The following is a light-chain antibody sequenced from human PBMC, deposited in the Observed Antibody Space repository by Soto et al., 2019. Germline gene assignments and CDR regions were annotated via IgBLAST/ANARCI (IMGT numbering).Light chain of an antibody. Sequence: DIVMTQSPDSLAVSLGERATINCKSSQSVLYSSNNKNYLAWYQQKSGQSPKLLIHWASTRESGVPDRFSGSGSGTDFTLTISSLQAEDVAVYYCQQYHSTPYTFGQGTKLEIK. J-gene: IGKJ2*01. V-gene: IGKV4-1*01. CDR3: QQYHSTPYT. CDR2: WAS. CDR1: QSVLYSSNNKNY.